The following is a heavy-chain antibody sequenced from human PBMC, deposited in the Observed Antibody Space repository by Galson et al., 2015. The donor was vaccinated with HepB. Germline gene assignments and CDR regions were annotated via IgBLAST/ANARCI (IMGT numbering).Heavy chain of an antibody. CDR2: INPNSGGT. CDR3: ARAHIVVVPAAMWRWFDP. V-gene: IGHV1-2*06. J-gene: IGHJ5*02. Sequence: SVKVSCKASGYTFTGYYMHWVRQAPGQGLEWMGRINPNSGGTNYAQKFQGRVTMTRDTSISTAYMELSRLRSDDTAVYYCARAHIVVVPAAMWRWFDPWGQGTLVTVSS. CDR1: GYTFTGYY. D-gene: IGHD2-2*01.